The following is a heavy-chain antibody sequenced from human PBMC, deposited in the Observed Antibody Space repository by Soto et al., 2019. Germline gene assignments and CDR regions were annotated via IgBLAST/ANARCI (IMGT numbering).Heavy chain of an antibody. CDR3: ARGEAAAGIGQRTPIDY. CDR1: GGTFSSYA. CDR2: IIPIFGTA. Sequence: SVKVSCKASGGTFSSYAISWVRQAPGQGLEWMGGIIPIFGTANYAQKFQGRVTITADKSTSTAYMELSSLRSDDTAVYYCARGEAAAGIGQRTPIDYWGQGTLVTVS. D-gene: IGHD6-13*01. V-gene: IGHV1-69*06. J-gene: IGHJ4*02.